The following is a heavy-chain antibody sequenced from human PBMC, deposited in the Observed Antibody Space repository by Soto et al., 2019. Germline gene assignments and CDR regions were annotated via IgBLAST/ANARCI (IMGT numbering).Heavy chain of an antibody. CDR1: GFSLNTRAVG. J-gene: IGHJ6*03. D-gene: IGHD1-20*01. CDR3: ARKAYFYNSPTCAEDCYMDF. Sequence: QITLRESGPTLVKPTQTLTLTCTFSGFSLNTRAVGVGWVRQAPGKALEWLALIYWDVLKKYSPSLKNRLTITKDTSKNQVVLTMTNVDPVDTATYYCARKAYFYNSPTCAEDCYMDFWGKGTTVTVSS. V-gene: IGHV2-5*02. CDR2: IYWDVLK.